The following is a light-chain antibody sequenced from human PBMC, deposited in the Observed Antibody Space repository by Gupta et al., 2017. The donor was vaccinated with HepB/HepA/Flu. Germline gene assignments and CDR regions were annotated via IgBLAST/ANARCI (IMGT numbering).Light chain of an antibody. J-gene: IGKJ1*01. CDR1: QSVRSNY. CDR2: GAS. CDR3: QQYDSSPRT. Sequence: EIVLTQSPGTLSLSPGERATLSCRASQSVRSNYLAWYQQKPGQAPRLLIYGASTRATDIPDRFSGSWSGTDFTLTISRLEPEDFAVYYCQQYDSSPRTFGQGTKVEIK. V-gene: IGKV3-20*01.